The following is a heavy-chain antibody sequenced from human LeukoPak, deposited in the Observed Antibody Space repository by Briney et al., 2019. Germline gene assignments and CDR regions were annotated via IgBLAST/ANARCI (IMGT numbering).Heavy chain of an antibody. CDR2: INGRGDNT. D-gene: IGHD2/OR15-2a*01. CDR3: AKDRVSPGFNWFDP. J-gene: IGHJ5*02. Sequence: GGSLRLSCAASGVIISSYAMSWVRQAPGKGLEWVSAINGRGDNTYYADFVKGRFTISRDNSESTVYLQMNRLRTEDTAVYYCAKDRVSPGFNWFDPWGQGTLVTVSS. CDR1: GVIISSYA. V-gene: IGHV3-23*01.